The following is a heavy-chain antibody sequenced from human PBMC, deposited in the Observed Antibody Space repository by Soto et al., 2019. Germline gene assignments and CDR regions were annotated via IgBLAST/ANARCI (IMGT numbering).Heavy chain of an antibody. CDR2: ISYDGSNK. V-gene: IGHV3-30*18. J-gene: IGHJ6*03. CDR3: AKVGYDFWSGYLYYYYMDV. CDR1: GFTFSSYG. Sequence: PGGSLRLSCAASGFTFSSYGMHWVRQAPGKGLEWVAVISYDGSNKYYADSVKGRFTISRDNSKNTLYLQMNSLRAEDTAVYYCAKVGYDFWSGYLYYYYMDVWGKGTTVTVSS. D-gene: IGHD3-3*01.